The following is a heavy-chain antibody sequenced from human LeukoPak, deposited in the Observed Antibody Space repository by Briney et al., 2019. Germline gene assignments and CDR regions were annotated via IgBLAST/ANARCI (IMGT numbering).Heavy chain of an antibody. V-gene: IGHV3-30-3*01. CDR2: ISYDGSSK. D-gene: IGHD2-2*01. CDR3: ARDPPYCSSTSCYFDS. CDR1: GFTFSRYA. J-gene: IGHJ4*02. Sequence: GRSLRLSCAASGFTFSRYAMHWVRQAPGKGLEWVAVISYDGSSKSYADSVKGRFTISRDNSKNTLSLQMNSLRAEDTAVYYCARDPPYCSSTSCYFDSWGQGTLVTVSS.